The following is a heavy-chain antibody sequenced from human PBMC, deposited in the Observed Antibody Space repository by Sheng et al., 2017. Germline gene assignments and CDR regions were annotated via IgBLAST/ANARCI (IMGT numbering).Heavy chain of an antibody. CDR3: ARDQGKGYYGSGSYYNGTPFDY. CDR1: GGTFSSYA. V-gene: IGHV1-69*13. D-gene: IGHD3-10*01. J-gene: IGHJ4*02. CDR2: IIPIFGTA. Sequence: QVQLVQSGAEVKKPGSSVKVSCKASGGTFSSYAISWVRQAPGQGLEWMGGIIPIFGTANYAQKFQGRVTITADESTSTAYMELSSLRSEDTAVYYCARDQGKGYYGSGSYYNGTPFDYWARERWSPSPQ.